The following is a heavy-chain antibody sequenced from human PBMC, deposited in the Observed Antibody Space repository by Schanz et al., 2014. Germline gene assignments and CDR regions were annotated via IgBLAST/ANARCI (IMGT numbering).Heavy chain of an antibody. J-gene: IGHJ4*02. CDR3: ARDRRFFDRDDLYYFDS. CDR2: IYHSGNT. D-gene: IGHD3-3*01. Sequence: QVQLQESGPGLVKPSGTLSLTCAVSGASISSSNWWSWVRQPPGKGLEWIGEIYHSGNTNYNASLKSRVTISVDTSKNQFSLNLSSATAADTAVYYCARDRRFFDRDDLYYFDSWGQGTLXTVSS. CDR1: GASISSSNW. V-gene: IGHV4-4*02.